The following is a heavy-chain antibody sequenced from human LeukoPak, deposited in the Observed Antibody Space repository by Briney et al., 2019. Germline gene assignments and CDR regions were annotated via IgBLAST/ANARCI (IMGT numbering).Heavy chain of an antibody. CDR2: ISSNGGST. V-gene: IGHV3-64*01. Sequence: GSLRLSCAASGFTFSCYAMHWVRQAPGKGLEYVSAISSNGGSTYYANSVKGRFTISRDNSKNTLYLQMGSLRAEDMAVYYCARDPDYGDYVFSYYYYYMDVWGKGTTVTVSS. D-gene: IGHD4-17*01. CDR3: ARDPDYGDYVFSYYYYYMDV. J-gene: IGHJ6*03. CDR1: GFTFSCYA.